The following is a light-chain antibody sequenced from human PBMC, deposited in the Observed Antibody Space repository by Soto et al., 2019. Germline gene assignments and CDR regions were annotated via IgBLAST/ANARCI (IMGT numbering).Light chain of an antibody. CDR1: QSVTSTY. J-gene: IGKJ1*01. Sequence: DTVLTQSSGTLSLSPGERATLSCRASQSVTSTYLAWYQHRPGQAPRLLIYGASTRATGIPDRFSGSGSGTDFTLTISRLEPEDFAVYYCQQYAYPPWTFGQGTKVEIK. CDR2: GAS. CDR3: QQYAYPPWT. V-gene: IGKV3-20*01.